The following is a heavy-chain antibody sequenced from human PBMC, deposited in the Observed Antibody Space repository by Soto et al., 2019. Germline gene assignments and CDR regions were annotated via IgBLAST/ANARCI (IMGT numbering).Heavy chain of an antibody. J-gene: IGHJ6*02. CDR3: ARDRSTVLTIGYYGMDV. D-gene: IGHD4-17*01. Sequence: PSETLSLTCAASGGSFSAYYWSWIRQPPGRGLEWIGEINHNGNSNYNPALESRVTISEDTSKNQFSLKLSSVTAADTAVYYCARDRSTVLTIGYYGMDVWGQGTTVTVSS. CDR2: INHNGNS. CDR1: GGSFSAYY. V-gene: IGHV4-34*01.